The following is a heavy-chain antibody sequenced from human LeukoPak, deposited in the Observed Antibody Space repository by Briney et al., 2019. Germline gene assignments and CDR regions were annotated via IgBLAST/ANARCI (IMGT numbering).Heavy chain of an antibody. D-gene: IGHD3-16*02. CDR1: GFTFDDCA. J-gene: IGHJ5*02. V-gene: IGHV3-43*02. Sequence: GGSLRLSCAASGFTFDDCAMHWVRQAPGKGLEWVSLISGDGGSTYYADSVKGRFTISRDNSKNSLYLQMNSLRTEDTALYYCAQFGGVIVYDNWFDPWGQGTLVTVSS. CDR2: ISGDGGST. CDR3: AQFGGVIVYDNWFDP.